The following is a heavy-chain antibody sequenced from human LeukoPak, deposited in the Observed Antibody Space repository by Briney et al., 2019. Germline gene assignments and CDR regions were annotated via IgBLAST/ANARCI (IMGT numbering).Heavy chain of an antibody. CDR2: TYYRSKWYN. CDR1: GDSGSSNSAA. CDR3: AREWRGYSGYDTFRYWYFDL. D-gene: IGHD5-12*01. V-gene: IGHV6-1*01. J-gene: IGHJ2*01. Sequence: SQTLSLTCAISGDSGSSNSAAWNWIRQSPSRGLEWLGRTYYRSKWYNDYAVSVKSRITINPDTSKNQFSPQLNSVTPEDTAVYYCAREWRGYSGYDTFRYWYFDLWGRGTLVTVSS.